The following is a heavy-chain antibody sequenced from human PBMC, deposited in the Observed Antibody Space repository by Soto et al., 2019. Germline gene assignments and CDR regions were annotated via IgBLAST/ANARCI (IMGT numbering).Heavy chain of an antibody. CDR1: GYTFTSYY. J-gene: IGHJ4*02. CDR2: INPSGGST. V-gene: IGHV1-46*01. CDR3: ARDQARLVYAIRALEY. D-gene: IGHD2-8*01. Sequence: ASVKVSCKASGYTFTSYYMHWVRQAPGQGLEWMGIINPSGGSTSYAQKFQGRVTMTRDTPTSTVYMELSSLRSEDTAVYYCARDQARLVYAIRALEYWGQGTLVTVSS.